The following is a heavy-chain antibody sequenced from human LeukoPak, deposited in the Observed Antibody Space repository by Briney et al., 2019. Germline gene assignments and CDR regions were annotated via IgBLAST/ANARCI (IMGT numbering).Heavy chain of an antibody. CDR3: ARLRYGYNYFDY. D-gene: IGHD5-24*01. CDR2: IYYSGST. J-gene: IGHJ4*02. Sequence: SETLSLTCTVSGGSISSYYWSWIRQPPGKGLEWIGYIYYSGSTNYNPSLKSRVTISVDTSKNQFSLKLSSVTAADTAVYYCARLRYGYNYFDYWGQGTLVTVSS. CDR1: GGSISSYY. V-gene: IGHV4-59*08.